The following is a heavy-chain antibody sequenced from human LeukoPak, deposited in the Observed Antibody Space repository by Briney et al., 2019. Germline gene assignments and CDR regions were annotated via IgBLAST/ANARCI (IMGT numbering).Heavy chain of an antibody. CDR1: GGTFSSYA. Sequence: SVKVSCKASGGTFSSYAISWVRQAPGQGLEWMGGIIPIFGTANYAQKFQGRVTITTDESTSTAHMELSSLRSEDTAVYYCARAMVRGDHMHQDVWGKGTTVTVSS. V-gene: IGHV1-69*05. J-gene: IGHJ6*04. CDR2: IIPIFGTA. CDR3: ARAMVRGDHMHQDV. D-gene: IGHD3-10*01.